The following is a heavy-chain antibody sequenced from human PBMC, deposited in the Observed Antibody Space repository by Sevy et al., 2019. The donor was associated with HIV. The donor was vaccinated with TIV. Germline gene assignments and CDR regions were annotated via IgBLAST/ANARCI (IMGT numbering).Heavy chain of an antibody. CDR2: IYYSGST. Sequence: SETLSLTCTVSGGFISSSSYYWGWIRQPPGKGLEWIGSIYYSGSTYYNPSLKSPVTISVDTSKNQFSLKLSSVTAADTAVYYCARHPKGLYYYGSGTQGFDYWGQGTLVTVSS. D-gene: IGHD3-10*01. V-gene: IGHV4-39*01. CDR3: ARHPKGLYYYGSGTQGFDY. CDR1: GGFISSSSYY. J-gene: IGHJ4*02.